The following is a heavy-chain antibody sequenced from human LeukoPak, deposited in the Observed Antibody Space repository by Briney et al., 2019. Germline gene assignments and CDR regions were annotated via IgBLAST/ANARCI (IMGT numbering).Heavy chain of an antibody. V-gene: IGHV1-24*01. CDR3: ATGFLWFGEFLL. D-gene: IGHD3-10*01. CDR2: FDPEDGET. Sequence: ASVKVSCKVSGYTLTELSMHWVRQAPGKGLEWMGGFDPEDGETIYAQKFRGRVTMTEDTSTDTAYMELSSLRSEDTAVYYCATGFLWFGEFLLWGQGTLVTVSS. J-gene: IGHJ4*02. CDR1: GYTLTELS.